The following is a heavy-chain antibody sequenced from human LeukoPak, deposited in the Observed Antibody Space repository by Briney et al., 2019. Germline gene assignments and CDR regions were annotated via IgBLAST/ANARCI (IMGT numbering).Heavy chain of an antibody. V-gene: IGHV4-30-2*01. CDR2: IYHSGST. J-gene: IGHJ4*02. Sequence: SETLSLTCTVSGGSISSGGYYWSWIRQPPGKGLEWIGYIYHSGSTYYNPSLKSRVTISVGRSKNQFSLKLSSVTAADTAVYYCARADDSSGYALHWGQGTLVTVSS. CDR3: ARADDSSGYALH. CDR1: GGSISSGGYY. D-gene: IGHD3-22*01.